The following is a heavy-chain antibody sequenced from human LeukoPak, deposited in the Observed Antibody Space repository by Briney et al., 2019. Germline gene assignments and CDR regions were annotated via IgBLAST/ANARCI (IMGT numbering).Heavy chain of an antibody. V-gene: IGHV1-18*01. J-gene: IGHJ4*02. CDR1: GYTFTSYG. Sequence: ASVKVSCKASGYTFTSYGISWVRQAPGQGLEWMGWISAYNGNTNYAQKLQGRVTMTIDTSTSTAYMELRSLRSDDTAVYYCARDLYYYDSSGTFLGYWGQGTLVTVSS. CDR2: ISAYNGNT. D-gene: IGHD3-22*01. CDR3: ARDLYYYDSSGTFLGY.